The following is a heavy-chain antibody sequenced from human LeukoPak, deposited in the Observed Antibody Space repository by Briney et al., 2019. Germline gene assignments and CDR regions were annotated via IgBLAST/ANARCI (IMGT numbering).Heavy chain of an antibody. CDR2: IYYSGST. V-gene: IGHV4-39*01. D-gene: IGHD2-2*02. Sequence: SETLSLTCTVSGGSISSSSYYWGWIRQPPGKGLEWIGSIYYSGSTYYNPSLKSRVTISVDTSKNQFSLKLSSVTAADTAVYYCVAIQSRDDSGVGYWGQGTLVTVSS. CDR1: GGSISSSSYY. CDR3: VAIQSRDDSGVGY. J-gene: IGHJ4*02.